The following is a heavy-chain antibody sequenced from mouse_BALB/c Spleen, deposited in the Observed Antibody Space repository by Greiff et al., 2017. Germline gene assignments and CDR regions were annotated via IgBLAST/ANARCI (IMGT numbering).Heavy chain of an antibody. CDR1: GFNSKDTY. Sequence: VQLQQSGAELVKPGASVKLSCKASGFNSKDTYMHWVKQRPEQGLEWIGRIDPANGNTKYDPKFQGKATITADTSSNTAYLQLSSLTSEDTAVYYCARSFGYYFDYWGQGTTLTVSS. CDR2: IDPANGNT. CDR3: ARSFGYYFDY. J-gene: IGHJ2*01. V-gene: IGHV14-3*02.